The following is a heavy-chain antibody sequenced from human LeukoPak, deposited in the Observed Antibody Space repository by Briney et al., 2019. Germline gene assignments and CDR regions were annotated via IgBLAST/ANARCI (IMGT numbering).Heavy chain of an antibody. CDR1: GYSFTSYW. CDR3: ARGLVVVVAANGEGAPGDAFDI. D-gene: IGHD2-15*01. J-gene: IGHJ3*02. Sequence: GESLKISCKGSGYSFTSYWIGWVRQMPGKGLEWMGIIYPGDSDTRYSPSFQGQVTISADKSISTAYLQWSSLKASDTAMYYCARGLVVVVAANGEGAPGDAFDIWGQGTMVTVSS. CDR2: IYPGDSDT. V-gene: IGHV5-51*01.